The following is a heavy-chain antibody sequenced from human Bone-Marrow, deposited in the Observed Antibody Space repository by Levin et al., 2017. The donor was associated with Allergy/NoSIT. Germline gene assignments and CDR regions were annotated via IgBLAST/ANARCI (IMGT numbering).Heavy chain of an antibody. CDR3: AKRTAQRNFDP. CDR1: GFTFSSYA. CDR2: ISGSGGST. J-gene: IGHJ5*02. V-gene: IGHV3-23*01. Sequence: GESLKISCAASGFTFSSYAMSWVRQAPGKGLEWVSAISGSGGSTYYADSVKGRFTISRDNSKNTLYLQMNSLRAEDTAVYYCAKRTAQRNFDPWGQGTLVTVSS. D-gene: IGHD2-21*02.